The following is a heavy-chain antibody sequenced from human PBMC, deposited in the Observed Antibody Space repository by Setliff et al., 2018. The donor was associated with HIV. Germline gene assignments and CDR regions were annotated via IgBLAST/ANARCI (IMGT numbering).Heavy chain of an antibody. D-gene: IGHD4-4*01. CDR1: GGSMSSYY. CDR2: MYYSGST. Sequence: SETLSLTCTVSGGSMSSYYWSWIRQPPGKGLEWIGYMYYSGSTNYHPSLKSRVTISLDTSKNQFSLKVNSVTAADTAKYFCARGTVSTSYYYYMDVWGKGTTVTVSS. J-gene: IGHJ6*03. CDR3: ARGTVSTSYYYYMDV. V-gene: IGHV4-59*01.